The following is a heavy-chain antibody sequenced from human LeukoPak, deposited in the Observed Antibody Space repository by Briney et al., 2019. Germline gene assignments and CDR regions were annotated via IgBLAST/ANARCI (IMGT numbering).Heavy chain of an antibody. V-gene: IGHV4-39*07. CDR2: IYYSGST. D-gene: IGHD6-19*01. CDR1: GGSISSSSYY. CDR3: ARASTEGAVAGLFDY. J-gene: IGHJ4*02. Sequence: LETLSLTCTVSGGSISSSSYYWGWIRQPPGKGLEWIGSIYYSGSTYYNPSLKSRVTISVDTSKNQFSLKLSSVTAADTAVYYCARASTEGAVAGLFDYWGQGTLVTVSS.